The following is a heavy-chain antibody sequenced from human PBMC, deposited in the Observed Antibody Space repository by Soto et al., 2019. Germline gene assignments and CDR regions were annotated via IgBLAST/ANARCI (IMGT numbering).Heavy chain of an antibody. Sequence: SETLSLTCTVSGGSISSGGYYWSWIRQHPGKGLEWIGYIYYSGSTYYNPSLKSRVTISVETSKNQFSLKLSSVTAADTAVYYCASHRATVMSDFDYWGQGTLVTVSS. CDR3: ASHRATVMSDFDY. D-gene: IGHD5-12*01. CDR1: GGSISSGGYY. CDR2: IYYSGST. J-gene: IGHJ4*02. V-gene: IGHV4-31*03.